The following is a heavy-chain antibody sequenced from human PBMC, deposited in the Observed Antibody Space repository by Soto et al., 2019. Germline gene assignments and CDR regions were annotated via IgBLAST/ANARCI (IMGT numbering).Heavy chain of an antibody. CDR2: IYYSGST. J-gene: IGHJ5*02. CDR3: ARVLTGTGWPNWFDP. D-gene: IGHD1-7*01. Sequence: SETLSLTCTVSGGSISGYYWIWIRQPPGKGLEWIGYIYYSGSTNYNPSLKSRVTISVDTSKNQFSLKLSSVTAADTAVYYCARVLTGTGWPNWFDPWGQGTLVTVSS. CDR1: GGSISGYY. V-gene: IGHV4-59*01.